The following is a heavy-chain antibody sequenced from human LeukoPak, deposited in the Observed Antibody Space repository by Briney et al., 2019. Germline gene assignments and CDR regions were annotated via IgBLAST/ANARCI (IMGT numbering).Heavy chain of an antibody. V-gene: IGHV3-23*01. Sequence: GGSLRLSCIASGFTFSGDAMNWIRQVPGKGLEWVSAISGSGAHTFYADSVKGRFTNSRDNSKNTLYLQMNSLRAEDTAVYYCARAGVGAKPFDYWGQGTLVTVSS. D-gene: IGHD1-26*01. CDR2: ISGSGAHT. CDR1: GFTFSGDA. CDR3: ARAGVGAKPFDY. J-gene: IGHJ4*02.